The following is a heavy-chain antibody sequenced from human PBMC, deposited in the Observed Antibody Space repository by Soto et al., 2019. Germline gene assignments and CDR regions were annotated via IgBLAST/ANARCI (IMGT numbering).Heavy chain of an antibody. Sequence: QVQLQQWGAGPLKPSETLSLTCAVYGVSLSGYYWSWIRQPPGKGLEWIGEIDNSGKTNYSPSLKSRVTISADTSKKQFSLTVTSLTAPDTAVYYCARGRDGGAADWCQGTRVTVSS. D-gene: IGHD3-16*01. CDR2: IDNSGKT. CDR3: ARGRDGGAAD. J-gene: IGHJ4*02. V-gene: IGHV4-34*01. CDR1: GVSLSGYY.